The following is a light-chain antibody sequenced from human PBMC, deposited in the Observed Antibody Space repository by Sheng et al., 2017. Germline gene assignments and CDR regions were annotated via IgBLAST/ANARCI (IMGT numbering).Light chain of an antibody. V-gene: IGKV3-15*01. CDR2: GAS. CDR3: QQYNNWPPYS. J-gene: IGKJ2*03. Sequence: EIVMTQSPVTLSVSPGERATLSCRASQSVSSSLAWYQQKPGQAPRLLIYGASTRATGIPARFSGSGSGTEFTLTITSLQSEDSAVYYCQQYNNWPPYSFGQGTKLEIK. CDR1: QSVSSS.